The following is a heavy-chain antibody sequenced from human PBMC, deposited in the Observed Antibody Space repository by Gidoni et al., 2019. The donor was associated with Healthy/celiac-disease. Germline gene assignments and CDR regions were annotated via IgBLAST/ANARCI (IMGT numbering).Heavy chain of an antibody. D-gene: IGHD3-9*01. CDR1: GVSISSGGYY. V-gene: IGHV4-31*03. Sequence: QVQLQESGPGLGQPSQTLSLTGTVSGVSISSGGYYWSWIRQSPGKGLDWIGYIYYSGSNYYNPSLKRRVTISVDTSKNQFSLKLSSVTAADTAVYYCARVGWDIVTGTHYFDYWGQGTLVTVSS. J-gene: IGHJ4*02. CDR2: IYYSGSN. CDR3: ARVGWDIVTGTHYFDY.